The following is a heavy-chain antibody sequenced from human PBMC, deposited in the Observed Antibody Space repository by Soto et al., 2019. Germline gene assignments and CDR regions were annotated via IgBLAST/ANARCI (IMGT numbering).Heavy chain of an antibody. Sequence: SETLSLTCTVSGGSISSSSHHWAWIRQPPGKGLEWIGSIYYSGNTYHNPSLKSRVTISVDTSKNQFSLKMSSVTAADTSVYQCAREENGQSHYWGHGNLVTVSS. D-gene: IGHD2-8*01. CDR1: GGSISSSSHH. V-gene: IGHV4-39*02. J-gene: IGHJ4*01. CDR3: AREENGQSHY. CDR2: IYYSGNT.